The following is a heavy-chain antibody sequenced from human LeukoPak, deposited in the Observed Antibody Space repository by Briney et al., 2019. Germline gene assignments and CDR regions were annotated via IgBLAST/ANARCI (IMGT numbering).Heavy chain of an antibody. J-gene: IGHJ4*02. Sequence: GGSLRLSCAASGFTFDDYTMHWVRHAPGKGLEWVSLISWDGGSTYYADSVKGRFTISRDNSKNSLYLQMNSLRTEDTALYYCAKDITDFDGYGYFDYWGQGTLVTVSS. V-gene: IGHV3-43*01. CDR1: GFTFDDYT. CDR2: ISWDGGST. CDR3: AKDITDFDGYGYFDY. D-gene: IGHD5-24*01.